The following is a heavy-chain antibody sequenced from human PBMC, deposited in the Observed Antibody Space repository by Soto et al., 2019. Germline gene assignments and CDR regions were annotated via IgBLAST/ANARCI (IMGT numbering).Heavy chain of an antibody. CDR1: GYNFTTYW. V-gene: IGHV5-10-1*03. Sequence: EVQLVQSGAEVKKPGESLRISCQGSGYNFTTYWISWVRQMPGKGLQYMGRIDPTNSYTNYNPSFQGHVTISTDKSITTAFLQWSSLRASDTAIYYCTRHPPLGLGRRPVFEDWGQGTLVTVSS. D-gene: IGHD6-6*01. CDR2: IDPTNSYT. CDR3: TRHPPLGLGRRPVFED. J-gene: IGHJ4*02.